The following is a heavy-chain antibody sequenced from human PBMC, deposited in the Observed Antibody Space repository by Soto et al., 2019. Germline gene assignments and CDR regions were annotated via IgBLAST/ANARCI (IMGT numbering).Heavy chain of an antibody. CDR3: ARVHHIVVVTDLNYYFDY. CDR2: IYYSGST. CDR1: GGSISSGGYY. V-gene: IGHV4-31*03. D-gene: IGHD2-21*02. J-gene: IGHJ4*02. Sequence: PSETLSLTCTVSGGSISSGGYYWSWIRQHPGKGLEWIGYIYYSGSTYYNPSLKSRVTISVDTSKNQFSLKLSSVTAADTAVYYCARVHHIVVVTDLNYYFDYWGQGTLVTVSS.